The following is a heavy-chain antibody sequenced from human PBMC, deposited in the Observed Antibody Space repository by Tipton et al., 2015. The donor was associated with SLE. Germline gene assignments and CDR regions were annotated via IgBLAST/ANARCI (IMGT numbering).Heavy chain of an antibody. Sequence: TLSLTCTVSGGSISSTTYYWGWIRQSPGKWLEWIGSIFYSGTTYYNPSLKSRLDISLDTSTNQFSLNLNSVTAADTAVYYCARLLGGRSWTFDIWGQGTMVTVSS. V-gene: IGHV4-39*07. D-gene: IGHD1-26*01. CDR1: GGSISSTTYY. CDR2: IFYSGTT. CDR3: ARLLGGRSWTFDI. J-gene: IGHJ3*02.